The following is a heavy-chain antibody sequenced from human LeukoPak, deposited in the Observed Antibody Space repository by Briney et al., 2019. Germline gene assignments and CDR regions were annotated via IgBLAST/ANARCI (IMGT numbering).Heavy chain of an antibody. V-gene: IGHV3-9*03. CDR1: GFTFDDYA. CDR3: AKGTTFSAHDAFDI. Sequence: GGSLRLSCAASGFTFDDYATHWVRQAPGKGLEWVSGISWNSGSIGYADSVKGRFTISRDNAKNSLYLQMNSLRAEDMALYYCAKGTTFSAHDAFDIWGQGTMVTVSS. CDR2: ISWNSGSI. D-gene: IGHD2/OR15-2a*01. J-gene: IGHJ3*02.